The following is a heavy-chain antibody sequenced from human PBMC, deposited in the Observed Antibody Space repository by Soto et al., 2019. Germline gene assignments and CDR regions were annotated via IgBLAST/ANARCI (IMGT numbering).Heavy chain of an antibody. J-gene: IGHJ3*02. CDR2: IYYSGST. V-gene: IGHV4-39*01. CDR1: GGSISSSSYY. Sequence: SETLSLTCTVSGGSISSSSYYWGWIRQPPGKGLEWIGSIYYSGSTYYNPSLKSRVTISVDTSKNRFSLKLSSVTAADTAVYYCARQLASSSSGAFDIWGQGTMVTVSS. CDR3: ARQLASSSSGAFDI. D-gene: IGHD6-6*01.